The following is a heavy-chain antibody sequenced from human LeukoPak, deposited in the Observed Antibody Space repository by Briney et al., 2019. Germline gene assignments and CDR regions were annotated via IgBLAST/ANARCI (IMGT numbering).Heavy chain of an antibody. CDR3: ATVEDYAFCSGYSAIDY. Sequence: ASVKVSCKASGYTFTSYGISWVRQAPGQGLEWMGWISAYNGNTNYAQKLQGRVTMTTDTSTSTAYMELRSLRSDDTAVYYCATVEDYAFCSGYSAIDYWGHGTLVTVSS. CDR2: ISAYNGNT. D-gene: IGHD3-3*01. CDR1: GYTFTSYG. J-gene: IGHJ4*01. V-gene: IGHV1-18*01.